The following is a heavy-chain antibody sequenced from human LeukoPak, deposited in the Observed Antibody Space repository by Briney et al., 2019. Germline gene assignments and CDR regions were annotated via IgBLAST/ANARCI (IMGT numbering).Heavy chain of an antibody. CDR3: ARYVPVKTGPTRASFDY. CDR2: IYYSGST. J-gene: IGHJ4*02. D-gene: IGHD1-1*01. V-gene: IGHV4-39*07. Sequence: SETLSLTCTVSGGSISSSSYYWGWIRQPPGKGLEWIGSIYYSGSTYYNPSLKSRVSMSIDTSKSQFSLNLRSVTAADTAVYYCARYVPVKTGPTRASFDYWGQGILVTVSS. CDR1: GGSISSSSYY.